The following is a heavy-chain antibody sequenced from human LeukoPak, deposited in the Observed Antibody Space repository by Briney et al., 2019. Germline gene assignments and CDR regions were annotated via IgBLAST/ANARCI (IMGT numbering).Heavy chain of an antibody. Sequence: SETLSLTCTVSGGSISSSSYYWGWIRQPPGKGLEWIGSIYYSGSTYYNPSLKSRVTISVDTSKNQFSLKLSSVTTADTAVYYCASRADYYDSSGSTGIDYWGQGTLVTVSS. V-gene: IGHV4-39*07. J-gene: IGHJ4*02. CDR1: GGSISSSSYY. CDR2: IYYSGST. CDR3: ASRADYYDSSGSTGIDY. D-gene: IGHD3-22*01.